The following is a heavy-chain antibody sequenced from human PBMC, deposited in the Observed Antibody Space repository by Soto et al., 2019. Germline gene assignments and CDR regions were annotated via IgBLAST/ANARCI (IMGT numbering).Heavy chain of an antibody. CDR3: ARELELPLGFDY. D-gene: IGHD1-7*01. CDR2: IIPIFGTA. CDR1: GYTFTAYY. Sequence: SVKVSCKASGYTFTAYYIHWVRQAPGQGLEWMGGIIPIFGTANYAQKFQGRVTITADKSTSTAYMELSSLRSEDTAVYYCARELELPLGFDYWGQGTLVTVSS. J-gene: IGHJ4*02. V-gene: IGHV1-69*06.